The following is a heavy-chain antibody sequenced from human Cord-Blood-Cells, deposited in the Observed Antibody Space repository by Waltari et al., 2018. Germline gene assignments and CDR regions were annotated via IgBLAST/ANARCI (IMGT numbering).Heavy chain of an antibody. CDR1: GGSISSSSYY. CDR3: ASSTGDDAFDI. J-gene: IGHJ3*02. V-gene: IGHV4-39*01. D-gene: IGHD7-27*01. Sequence: QLQLQESGPGLVKPSETLSLTCTVSGGSISSSSYYWGWIRQPPGKGLEWIGSIYYRGSTYYNPSLKSRVTISVDTSKNQFSLKLSSVTAADTAVYYCASSTGDDAFDIWGQGTMVTVSS. CDR2: IYYRGST.